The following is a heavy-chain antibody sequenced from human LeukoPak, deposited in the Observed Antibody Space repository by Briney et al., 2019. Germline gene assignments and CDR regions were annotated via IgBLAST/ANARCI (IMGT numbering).Heavy chain of an antibody. V-gene: IGHV3-74*01. Sequence: GSLRLSCGASGFTFSSYWMHWVRQAPGKGLVWISRINSDGSTTSYADSVKGRFTISRDNAKNSLYLQMNSLRAEDTAVYYCARGNGENIRSHFDYWGQGTLVTVSS. CDR3: ARGNGENIRSHFDY. CDR2: INSDGSTT. J-gene: IGHJ4*02. D-gene: IGHD4-17*01. CDR1: GFTFSSYW.